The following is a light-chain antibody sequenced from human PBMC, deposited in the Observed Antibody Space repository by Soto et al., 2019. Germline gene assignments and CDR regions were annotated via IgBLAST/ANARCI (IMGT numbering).Light chain of an antibody. CDR3: QQSYNTPRP. J-gene: IGKJ1*01. CDR2: AAS. CDR1: QTIANY. Sequence: DIQMTQAPSSVPASVGDRVTIPCRASQTIANYLNWYQQRPGKAPNLLISAASTLQSGVPSRFSGSGSGTDFTLTINSLQPEDFATYYCQQSYNTPRPFGQGTKVEIK. V-gene: IGKV1-39*01.